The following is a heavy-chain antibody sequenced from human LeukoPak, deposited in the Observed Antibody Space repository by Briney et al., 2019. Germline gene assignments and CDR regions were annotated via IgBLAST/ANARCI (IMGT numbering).Heavy chain of an antibody. V-gene: IGHV3-7*04. D-gene: IGHD3-22*01. J-gene: IGHJ4*02. CDR2: IKQDGSEK. CDR1: GFTFSSYW. CDR3: ARGLYYYDSSGLADY. Sequence: GGSLRLSCAASGFTFSSYWMSWVRQAPGKGLEWVANIKQDGSEKYYVDSVKGRFTISRDNAKNSLYLQMNSLRAEDTAVYYCARGLYYYDSSGLADYWGQGTLVTVSS.